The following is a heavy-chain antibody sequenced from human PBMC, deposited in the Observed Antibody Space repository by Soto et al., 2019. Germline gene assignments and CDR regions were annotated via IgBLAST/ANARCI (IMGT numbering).Heavy chain of an antibody. V-gene: IGHV3-66*01. CDR3: AWDALGGAYDFWH. CDR2: ISNGGDT. CDR1: GFIVTNYF. D-gene: IGHD3-3*01. J-gene: IGHJ4*02. Sequence: EVQLVESGGGLVQPGGSLRLSCAASGFIVTNYFMTWVRQAPGKGPEWVSVISNGGDTYYADSVRGRFTISRDSSKNTWYLQMNTLRVDDTAVYYCAWDALGGAYDFWHGGQGTLVTVSS.